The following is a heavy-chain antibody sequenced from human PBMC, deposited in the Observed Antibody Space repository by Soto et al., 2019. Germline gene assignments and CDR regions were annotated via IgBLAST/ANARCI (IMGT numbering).Heavy chain of an antibody. V-gene: IGHV3-21*01. D-gene: IGHD6-6*01. Sequence: EVQLVESGGGLVKPGGSLRLSCAASGVTFSSYSMNWVRQAPGKGLEWVSSISSSSSYIYYADSVKGRFTISRDNAKNSLYLQMNSLRAEDTAVYYCARDNEVAARPMGDYYGMDVWGQGTTVTVSS. CDR3: ARDNEVAARPMGDYYGMDV. CDR1: GVTFSSYS. CDR2: ISSSSSYI. J-gene: IGHJ6*02.